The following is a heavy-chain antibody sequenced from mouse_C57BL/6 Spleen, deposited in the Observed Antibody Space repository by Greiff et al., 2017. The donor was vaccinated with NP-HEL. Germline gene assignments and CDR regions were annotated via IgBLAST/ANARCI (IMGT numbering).Heavy chain of an antibody. Sequence: VQLKESGPELVKPGASVKISCKASGYSFTDYNMNWVTQSNGKSLEWIGVINPNYGTTSYNQKFKGKATLTVDQSSSTAYMQLNSLTSEDSAVYYCASFYYDYDGVSWFAYWGQGTLVTVSA. CDR3: ASFYYDYDGVSWFAY. CDR2: INPNYGTT. CDR1: GYSFTDYN. J-gene: IGHJ3*01. V-gene: IGHV1-39*01. D-gene: IGHD2-4*01.